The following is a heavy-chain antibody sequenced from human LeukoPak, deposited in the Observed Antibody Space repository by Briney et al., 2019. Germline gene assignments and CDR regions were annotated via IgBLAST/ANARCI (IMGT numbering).Heavy chain of an antibody. J-gene: IGHJ4*02. CDR1: GGSISSYY. CDR2: IYYSGST. CDR3: ASAIIRGFPYYFDY. Sequence: SETLSLTCTVSGGSISSYYWSWIRQPPGKGLEWSGYIYYSGSTNYNPSLKSRVTISLDTSKNQFSLKLSSVTAADTAVYYCASAIIRGFPYYFDYWGQGTLVTVSS. V-gene: IGHV4-59*01. D-gene: IGHD3-10*01.